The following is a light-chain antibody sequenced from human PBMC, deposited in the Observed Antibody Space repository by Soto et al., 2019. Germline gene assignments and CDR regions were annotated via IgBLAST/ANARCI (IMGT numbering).Light chain of an antibody. V-gene: IGKV2-28*01. J-gene: IGKJ5*01. CDR2: LGS. CDR3: MHALQPPIT. Sequence: DIVMTQSPLSLPVTPGEPASISCRSGQSLLRSNGYNYLDWYLQKPGQSPQLLIYLGSNRASGVPDRFSGSGSGTDFTLKISRVEAEDVGVYYCMHALQPPITFGQGTRLEIK. CDR1: QSLLRSNGYNY.